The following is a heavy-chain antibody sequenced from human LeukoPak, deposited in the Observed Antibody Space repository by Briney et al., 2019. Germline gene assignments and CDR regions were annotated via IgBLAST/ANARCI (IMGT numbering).Heavy chain of an antibody. CDR2: IKEDGSEI. CDR3: ARDRGYSTFDY. CDR1: AFTFSNYW. D-gene: IGHD4-23*01. Sequence: GGSLRLSCAASAFTFSNYWMSWVRQAPGKGLEWVANIKEDGSEINYVDSVKGRFTISRDNAKNSLYLQMNSLRVDDTAVHYCARDRGYSTFDYWGQGTLVTVSS. V-gene: IGHV3-7*01. J-gene: IGHJ4*02.